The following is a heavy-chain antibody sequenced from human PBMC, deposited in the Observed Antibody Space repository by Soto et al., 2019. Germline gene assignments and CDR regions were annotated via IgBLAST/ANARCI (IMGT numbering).Heavy chain of an antibody. CDR2: ISSNGGST. CDR1: GFTFSSYA. D-gene: IGHD6-19*01. CDR3: VKGSQWLVRGPDYYYGMDV. V-gene: IGHV3-64D*08. J-gene: IGHJ6*02. Sequence: GGSLRLSCSASGFTFSSYAMHWVRQAPGKGLEYVSAISSNGGSTYYADSVKGRFTISRDNSKNTLYLQMSSLRAEDTAVYYCVKGSQWLVRGPDYYYGMDVWGQGTTVTVSS.